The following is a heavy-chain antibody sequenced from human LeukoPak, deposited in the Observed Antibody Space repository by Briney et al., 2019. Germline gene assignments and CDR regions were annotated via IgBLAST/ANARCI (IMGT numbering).Heavy chain of an antibody. CDR2: INHSGST. CDR3: ARGSQLGSYYYYGMNV. J-gene: IGHJ6*02. CDR1: GGSFSGYY. D-gene: IGHD1-1*01. V-gene: IGHV4-34*01. Sequence: SETLSLTCGVYGGSFSGYYWSWIRQPPGKGLEWIGEINHSGSTNYNPSLKSRVTISVDTSKNQFSLKVSSVIAADTAVYYCARGSQLGSYYYYGMNVWGQGTTVTVSS.